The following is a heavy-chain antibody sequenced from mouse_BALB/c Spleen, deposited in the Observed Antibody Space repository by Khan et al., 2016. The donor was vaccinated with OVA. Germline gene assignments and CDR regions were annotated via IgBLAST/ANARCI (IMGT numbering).Heavy chain of an antibody. Sequence: QVQLQQSGAELVKPGASVRLSCKASGYTFTSYYLYWVKQRPGHGLEWIGDINPSNGGTNFNENFKTKATLTVDKSSSTAYMQLSSLTSEDPAVYYCTRSGYGDFAYWGQGTLVTVSA. CDR2: INPSNGGT. CDR3: TRSGYGDFAY. CDR1: GYTFTSYY. V-gene: IGHV1S81*02. D-gene: IGHD2-13*01. J-gene: IGHJ3*01.